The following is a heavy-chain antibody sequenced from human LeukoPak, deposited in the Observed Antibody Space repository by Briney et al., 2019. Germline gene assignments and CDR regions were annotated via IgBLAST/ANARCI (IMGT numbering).Heavy chain of an antibody. CDR1: GFTFSYYE. CDR3: ARDNPNIVGATRDI. CDR2: ISSSGSTI. J-gene: IGHJ3*02. Sequence: GGPLRLSCAASGFTFSYYEMHWVRQAPGKGLDWVSYISSSGSTIYYADSVKGRFTISRDNAKNSLYLQMNSLRAEDTAVYYCARDNPNIVGATRDIWGQGTMVTASS. D-gene: IGHD1-26*01. V-gene: IGHV3-48*03.